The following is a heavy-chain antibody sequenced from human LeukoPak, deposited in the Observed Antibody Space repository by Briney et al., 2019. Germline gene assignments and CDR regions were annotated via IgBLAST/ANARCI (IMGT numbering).Heavy chain of an antibody. J-gene: IGHJ4*02. CDR1: GVTLSNYG. CDR2: ISGSGGRP. Sequence: GGSLRLSYAVSGVTLSNYGMAWVRQAPGKGLEWVAGISGSGGRPNYADSVKGRFTISRDNAKNTLYLQMNSLRAEDTAVYFCAKRGVVIRVILVGFHKEAYYFDSWGQGALVSVSS. V-gene: IGHV3-23*01. CDR3: AKRGVVIRVILVGFHKEAYYFDS. D-gene: IGHD3-22*01.